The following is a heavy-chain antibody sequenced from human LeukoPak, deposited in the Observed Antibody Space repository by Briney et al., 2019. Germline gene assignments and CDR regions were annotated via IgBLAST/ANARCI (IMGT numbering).Heavy chain of an antibody. J-gene: IGHJ6*02. D-gene: IGHD3-10*01. CDR2: INHSGST. V-gene: IGHV4-34*01. CDR3: ARGGLTMVRGVPLYGMDV. CDR1: GGSFSGYY. Sequence: SETLSLTCAVYGGSFSGYYWSWIRQPPGKGLEWIGEINHSGSTNYNPSLKSRVTISVDTSKNQFSLKLSSVTAADTAVYYCARGGLTMVRGVPLYGMDVWGQGTTVTVSS.